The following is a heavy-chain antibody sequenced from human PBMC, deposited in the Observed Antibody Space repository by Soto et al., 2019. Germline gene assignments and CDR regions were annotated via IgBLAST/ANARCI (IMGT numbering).Heavy chain of an antibody. CDR3: ARGDTNWFDP. CDR2: IYYSGST. CDR1: GGSISSYY. J-gene: IGHJ5*02. V-gene: IGHV4-59*01. D-gene: IGHD5-18*01. Sequence: PSETLSLTCTVSGGSISSYYWNWIRQPPGKGLEWIGYIYYSGSTNYNPSLKSRVTISVDTSKNQFSLKLSSVTAADTAVYYCARGDTNWFDPWGQGTLVTVSS.